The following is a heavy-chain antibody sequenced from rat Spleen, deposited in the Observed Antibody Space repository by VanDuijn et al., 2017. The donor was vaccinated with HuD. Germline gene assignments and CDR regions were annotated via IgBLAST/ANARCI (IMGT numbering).Heavy chain of an antibody. CDR3: ARLVQRGFDY. CDR2: ISYDGSST. J-gene: IGHJ2*01. V-gene: IGHV5-7*01. D-gene: IGHD1-5*01. CDR1: GFTFSNYY. Sequence: EVQLVESGGGLVQPGRSMKLSCAASGFTFSNYYMAWVRQAPKKGLEWVATISYDGSSTYYRDSVKGRFTISRDNAKSTLYLQMDSLRSEDTAPYYGARLVQRGFDYWGQGVMVTVSS.